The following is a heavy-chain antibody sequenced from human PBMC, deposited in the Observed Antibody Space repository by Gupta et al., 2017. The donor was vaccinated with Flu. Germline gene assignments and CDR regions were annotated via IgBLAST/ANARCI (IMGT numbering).Heavy chain of an antibody. CDR3: ARGRVGPKQVHYFDH. D-gene: IGHD3-10*01. CDR1: GFPLSTNG. CDR2: VWYDGSNK. V-gene: IGHV3-33*01. Sequence: QVQLVESGGGVVQPGRSLRLPCAASGFPLSTNGSHWAGQAPGNGLEWVAIVWYDGSNKYYAESVKGRFTISRDNSKNTLYLQMNSLRGDDTAVYYCARGRVGPKQVHYFDHWGQGALVTVSS. J-gene: IGHJ4*02.